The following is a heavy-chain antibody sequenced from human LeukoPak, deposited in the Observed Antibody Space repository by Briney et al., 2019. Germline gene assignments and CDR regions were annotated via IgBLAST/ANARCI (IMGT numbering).Heavy chain of an antibody. CDR1: GFTVSSNY. J-gene: IGHJ6*03. CDR2: IYSGGST. D-gene: IGHD1-26*01. V-gene: IGHV3-53*01. CDR3: ARNKVGALYSYYYYMDV. Sequence: GGSLRLSCAASGFTVSSNYMSWVRQAPGKGLEWVSVIYSGGSTYYADSVKGRFTISRDNSKNTLYLQMNSLRAEDTAVYYCARNKVGALYSYYYYMDVWGKGTTVTVSS.